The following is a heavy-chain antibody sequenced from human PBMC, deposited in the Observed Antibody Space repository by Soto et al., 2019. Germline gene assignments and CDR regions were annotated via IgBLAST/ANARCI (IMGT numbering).Heavy chain of an antibody. CDR3: ARGGITQNWFDP. D-gene: IGHD1-20*01. Sequence: SETLSLTCTVSGGSISSGGYYWSWIRQPPGKGLDWIGYIYATGSTNYNPSLKSRVTISVDTSKNQFSLKLTSVTAADTAVYYCARGGITQNWFDPWGQGTLVTVS. CDR2: IYATGST. V-gene: IGHV4-61*08. CDR1: GGSISSGGYY. J-gene: IGHJ5*02.